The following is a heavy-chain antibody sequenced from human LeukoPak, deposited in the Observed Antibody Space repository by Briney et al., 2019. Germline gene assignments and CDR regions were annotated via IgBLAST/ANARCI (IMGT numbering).Heavy chain of an antibody. CDR1: GYTFTGYY. V-gene: IGHV1-2*02. Sequence: GASVKVSCKASGYTFTGYYMRWERQAPGQGLEWMGWINPNSGGTNYAQKFQGRVTMTRDTSISTAYMELSRLRSDDTAVYYCARGRLAKGGWEVWFGELLRPHYYYYMDVWGKGTTVTISS. J-gene: IGHJ6*03. D-gene: IGHD3-10*01. CDR2: INPNSGGT. CDR3: ARGRLAKGGWEVWFGELLRPHYYYYMDV.